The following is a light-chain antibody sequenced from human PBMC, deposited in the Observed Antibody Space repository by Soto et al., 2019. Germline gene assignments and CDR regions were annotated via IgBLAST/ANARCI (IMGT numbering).Light chain of an antibody. J-gene: IGKJ4*01. CDR2: DAS. CDR1: QNIGTY. CDR3: QQRRNWPVT. V-gene: IGKV3-11*01. Sequence: IVLTQSPATLSLSPWGGATLSVRASQNIGTYLAWYQQKGGQAPRLVIFDASSRASGVPARFSGSGSGTDFTLAISSLEPEDFAIYYCQQRRNWPVTFGGGTKV.